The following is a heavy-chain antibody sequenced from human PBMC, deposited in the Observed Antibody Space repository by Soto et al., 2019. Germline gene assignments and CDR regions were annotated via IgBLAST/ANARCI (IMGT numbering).Heavy chain of an antibody. CDR3: ARDGPYYYDSSGYYSAY. CDR1: GYTFTSYD. CDR2: MNPNSGNT. D-gene: IGHD3-22*01. Sequence: ASVKVSCKASGYTFTSYDINWVRQATGQGLEWMGWMNPNSGNTGYAQKFQGRVTMTRNTSISTAYMELSSLRSEDTAVYYCARDGPYYYDSSGYYSAYWGQGTLVTVSS. J-gene: IGHJ4*02. V-gene: IGHV1-8*01.